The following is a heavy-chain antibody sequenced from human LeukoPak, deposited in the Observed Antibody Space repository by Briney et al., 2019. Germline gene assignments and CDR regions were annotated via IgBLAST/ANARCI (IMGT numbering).Heavy chain of an antibody. J-gene: IGHJ4*02. CDR3: ARHGVKYSSLRYFDY. D-gene: IGHD6-6*01. CDR2: IYTSGST. CDR1: GDSITSYY. V-gene: IGHV4-4*09. Sequence: SETLSLTCTVSGDSITSYYWSWIRQPPGKGLEWIGYIYTSGSTNYNPSLKSRVTISVDTSKNQFSLKLSSVTAADTAVYYCARHGVKYSSLRYFDYWGQGTLVTVSS.